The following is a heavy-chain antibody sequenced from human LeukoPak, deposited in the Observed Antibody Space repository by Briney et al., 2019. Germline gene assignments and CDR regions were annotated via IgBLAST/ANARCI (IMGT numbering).Heavy chain of an antibody. D-gene: IGHD4-17*01. CDR1: GGTFSSYA. V-gene: IGHV1-69*05. J-gene: IGHJ3*02. CDR2: IIPIFGTA. CDR3: ARVGEGTTVTTFFRVFDI. Sequence: SVKVSCKASGGTFSSYAISWVRQAPGQGLEWMGGIIPIFGTANYAQKFQGRVTITTDESTSTAYMELSSLRSEDTAVEYCARVGEGTTVTTFFRVFDIWGQGTMVTVSS.